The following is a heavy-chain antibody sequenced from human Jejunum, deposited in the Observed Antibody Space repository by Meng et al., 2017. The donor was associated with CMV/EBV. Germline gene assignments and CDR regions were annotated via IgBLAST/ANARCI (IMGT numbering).Heavy chain of an antibody. V-gene: IGHV3-21*01. CDR2: ISGSGDYI. CDR1: FTISTLT. Sequence: FTISTLTMNWVRQAPGKGLEWVSSISGSGDYIYYADSVQGRFTVSRDNAKNSLYLQMTSLRAEDTAVYYCARDLYYGDPAAFDIWGQGTLVTVSS. J-gene: IGHJ3*02. CDR3: ARDLYYGDPAAFDI. D-gene: IGHD4-17*01.